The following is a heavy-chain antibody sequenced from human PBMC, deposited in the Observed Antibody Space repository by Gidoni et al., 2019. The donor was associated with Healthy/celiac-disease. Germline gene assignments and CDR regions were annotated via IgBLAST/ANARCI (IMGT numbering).Heavy chain of an antibody. D-gene: IGHD2-15*01. V-gene: IGHV3-23*01. J-gene: IGHJ4*02. Sequence: EVQLLESGGGLVQPGGSLRLSCAASGFTFSSYAMSWVRQAPGKGLEGFSAISGSGGSTYYADSVKGRFSISRDNSNNTLYLQMNSLRAEDTAVYYCAKNLIVVVAYFDYWGQGTLVTVSS. CDR2: ISGSGGST. CDR3: AKNLIVVVAYFDY. CDR1: GFTFSSYA.